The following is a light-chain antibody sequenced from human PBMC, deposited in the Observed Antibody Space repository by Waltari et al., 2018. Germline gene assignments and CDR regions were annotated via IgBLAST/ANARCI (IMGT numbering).Light chain of an antibody. CDR2: VNG. CDR3: QSYDSSLTGSV. V-gene: IGLV1-40*01. Sequence: QSVLTQPPSVSGAPGQRVTISCTGSSSNIGAGYDVHWYQQLPGTAPKLLIFVNGNRPSGVPDRFSGSNSGTSASLAITGLQPEDEADYYCQSYDSSLTGSVFGGGTKVTVL. J-gene: IGLJ2*01. CDR1: SSNIGAGYD.